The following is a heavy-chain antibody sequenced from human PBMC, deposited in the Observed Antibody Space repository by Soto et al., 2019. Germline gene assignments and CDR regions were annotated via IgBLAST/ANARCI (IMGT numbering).Heavy chain of an antibody. CDR3: ARSLPTGENDFDY. J-gene: IGHJ4*02. Sequence: ASVNVSCKSSGYTFTGYYMHWVRPAPGQGLEWMGWINPNSGGTNYAQKFQGRVTMTRDTSISTAYMELSRLRSDDTAVDYCARSLPTGENDFDYWGQGTLVTVSS. D-gene: IGHD7-27*01. V-gene: IGHV1-2*02. CDR1: GYTFTGYY. CDR2: INPNSGGT.